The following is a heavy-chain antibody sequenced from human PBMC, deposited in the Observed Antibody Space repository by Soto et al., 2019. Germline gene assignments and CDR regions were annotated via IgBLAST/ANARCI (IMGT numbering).Heavy chain of an antibody. Sequence: QVQLQQWGAGLLKPSETLSLTCAVYGGSFSGYQWTWIRQTPGKGLEWIGEINDSGNINYNPSLKSRVTILLDTPKKQISLKLSSVAAADSAIYYCARGLTLWFGELSRRGGYFYYMDVWGKGTKVIVSS. J-gene: IGHJ6*03. CDR1: GGSFSGYQ. CDR2: INDSGNI. CDR3: ARGLTLWFGELSRRGGYFYYMDV. V-gene: IGHV4-34*01. D-gene: IGHD3-10*01.